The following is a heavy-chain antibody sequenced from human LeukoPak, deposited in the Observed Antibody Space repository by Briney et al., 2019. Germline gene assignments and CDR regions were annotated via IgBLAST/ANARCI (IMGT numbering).Heavy chain of an antibody. CDR1: GFTVSSNY. D-gene: IGHD6-13*01. V-gene: IGHV3-53*01. Sequence: PGGSLRLSCAVSGFTVSSNYMSWVRQAPGKGLEWVSIIYSGGYTFYADSVQGRFTISRDNSKNTLYLQMNSLRAEDTAVYYCARTAAGTFFDYWGQGTLVTVSS. CDR2: IYSGGYT. CDR3: ARTAAGTFFDY. J-gene: IGHJ4*02.